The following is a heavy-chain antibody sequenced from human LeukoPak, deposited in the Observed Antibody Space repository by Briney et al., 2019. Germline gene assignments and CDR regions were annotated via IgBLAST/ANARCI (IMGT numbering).Heavy chain of an antibody. Sequence: PGGSLRLSCAASGFTFSSYAMSWVRQAPGKGLEWVSAISGSGGSTYYADSVKGRFTISRDNAKNSLYLQMNSLRAEDTAVYYCARAGYYDILTGYAEPIDYWGQGTLVTVSS. J-gene: IGHJ4*02. D-gene: IGHD3-9*01. CDR2: ISGSGGST. CDR3: ARAGYYDILTGYAEPIDY. CDR1: GFTFSSYA. V-gene: IGHV3-23*01.